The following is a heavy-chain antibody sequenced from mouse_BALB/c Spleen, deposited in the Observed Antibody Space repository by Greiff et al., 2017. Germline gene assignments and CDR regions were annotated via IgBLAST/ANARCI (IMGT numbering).Heavy chain of an antibody. Sequence: EVKLMESGGGLVPPGGSLKLPCATSGFTFRSYTMAWVRQTPGKRLEWVAYISNGGGSTYYPDTVKGRFTISRDNAKNTLYLQMSSLKSEDTAMYYCARQGLLGAMDYWGQGTSVTVSS. D-gene: IGHD2-13*01. J-gene: IGHJ4*01. CDR2: ISNGGGST. CDR3: ARQGLLGAMDY. CDR1: GFTFRSYT. V-gene: IGHV5-12-2*01.